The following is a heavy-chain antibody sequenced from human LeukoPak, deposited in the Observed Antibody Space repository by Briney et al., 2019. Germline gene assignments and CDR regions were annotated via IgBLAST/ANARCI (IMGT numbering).Heavy chain of an antibody. Sequence: GASVKVSCKASGYTFTSYAMHWVRQAPGQRLEWMGWINAGNGNTKYSQALQGRVTITRDTSASTAYMELSSLRSEDMAVYYCAREGADEISAYYFDYWGQGTLVTVSS. CDR1: GYTFTSYA. D-gene: IGHD3-16*01. J-gene: IGHJ4*02. CDR3: AREGADEISAYYFDY. CDR2: INAGNGNT. V-gene: IGHV1-3*03.